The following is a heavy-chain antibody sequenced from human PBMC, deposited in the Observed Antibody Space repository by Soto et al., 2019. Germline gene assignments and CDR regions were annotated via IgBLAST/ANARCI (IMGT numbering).Heavy chain of an antibody. D-gene: IGHD1-26*01. CDR3: ARDLGVVGATKFDP. CDR1: GGTFSSYA. CDR2: IIPIFGTA. J-gene: IGHJ5*02. Sequence: ASVKVSCKASGGTFSSYAISWVRQAPGQGLEWMGGIIPIFGTANYAQKFQGRVTITADESTSTAYMELSSLRSEDTAVYYCARDLGVVGATKFDPWGQGTLVTVSS. V-gene: IGHV1-69*13.